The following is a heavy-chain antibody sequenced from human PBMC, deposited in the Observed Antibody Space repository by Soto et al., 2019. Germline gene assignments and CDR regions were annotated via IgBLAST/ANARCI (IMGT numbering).Heavy chain of an antibody. D-gene: IGHD2-2*01. Sequence: GGSLRLSCAGSGFMFSSFAMTWVRQAPGKGLEWVSTTRSNGEHTYYADSVKGRFTVSRDNSKNTLFLEMSSLRAEDSAIYYCAKDSKSVSVSAARVYGMDVWGQGTTVTVSS. J-gene: IGHJ6*02. CDR3: AKDSKSVSVSAARVYGMDV. CDR2: TRSNGEHT. V-gene: IGHV3-23*01. CDR1: GFMFSSFA.